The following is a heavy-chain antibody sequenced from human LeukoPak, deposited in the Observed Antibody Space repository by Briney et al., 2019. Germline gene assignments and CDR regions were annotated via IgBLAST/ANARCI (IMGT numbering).Heavy chain of an antibody. Sequence: PSETLSLTCTVSGASITTYYWSWIRQPPGKGLEWIGFIFYSGSTNYNPSLKSRVTISLNTSKTQFSLKLSSVTAADTAVYYCARGTFWSGYYHDYWGQGTLVTVSS. CDR3: ARGTFWSGYYHDY. CDR2: IFYSGST. D-gene: IGHD3-3*01. CDR1: GASITTYY. V-gene: IGHV4-59*01. J-gene: IGHJ4*02.